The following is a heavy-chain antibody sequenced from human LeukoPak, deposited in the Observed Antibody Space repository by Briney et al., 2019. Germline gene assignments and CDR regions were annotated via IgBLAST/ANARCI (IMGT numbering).Heavy chain of an antibody. J-gene: IGHJ6*02. V-gene: IGHV3-11*01. CDR1: GFTFSDYY. CDR3: ARPYYGSGTSDYYGMDV. Sequence: GGSLRLSCAASGFTFSDYYMSWIRQAPGKGLEWVSYISSSGSTIYYADSVKGRFTISRDDAKSSLYSQMNSLRAEDTAVYYCARPYYGSGTSDYYGMDVWGQGTTVTVSS. CDR2: ISSSGSTI. D-gene: IGHD3-10*01.